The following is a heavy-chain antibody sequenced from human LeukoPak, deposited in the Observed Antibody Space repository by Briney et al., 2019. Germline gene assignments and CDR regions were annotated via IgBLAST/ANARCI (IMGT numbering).Heavy chain of an antibody. V-gene: IGHV4-34*01. Sequence: SETLSLTCAVYGGSFSAYYWSWIRQAPGKGLEWIGEINHSGSTNYNPSLKSRVTISLDTSKKQFSLKLRSVTAADTAVYYCARRPLRFGDDYFDDWGQGTLVTVSS. D-gene: IGHD3-10*01. CDR1: GGSFSAYY. CDR2: INHSGST. J-gene: IGHJ4*02. CDR3: ARRPLRFGDDYFDD.